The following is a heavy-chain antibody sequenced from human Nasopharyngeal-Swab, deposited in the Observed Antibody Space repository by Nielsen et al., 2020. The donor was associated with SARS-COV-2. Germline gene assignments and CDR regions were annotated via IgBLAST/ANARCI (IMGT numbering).Heavy chain of an antibody. CDR2: LYYTGRS. Sequence: WGSLRLSCTVSGGSISSSSYYWGWIRQPPGQGLEWIGSLYYTGRSYYNPSLKTRVTISGDSSKNQFSLRLTSVTAADTAVYYCAREAEDCRSASCYAAPFDSWGQGTLVTVSS. V-gene: IGHV4-39*02. CDR3: AREAEDCRSASCYAAPFDS. CDR1: GGSISSSSYY. J-gene: IGHJ4*02. D-gene: IGHD2-2*01.